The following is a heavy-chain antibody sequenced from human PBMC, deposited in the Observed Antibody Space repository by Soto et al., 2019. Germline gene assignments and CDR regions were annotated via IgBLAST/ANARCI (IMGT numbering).Heavy chain of an antibody. CDR2: INLGGGSI. CDR3: ARSHCTTSTCYTRFDAFDI. CDR1: GDTFTSYY. J-gene: IGHJ3*02. D-gene: IGHD2-2*02. Sequence: ASVKVSCKASGDTFTSYYLHWLRQSAGQGLEWMGIINLGGGSISYAQKFQGGVTMTRDTSTSTVYLELSSLRSDDTAVYFCARSHCTTSTCYTRFDAFDIWGQGTMVTVS. V-gene: IGHV1-46*01.